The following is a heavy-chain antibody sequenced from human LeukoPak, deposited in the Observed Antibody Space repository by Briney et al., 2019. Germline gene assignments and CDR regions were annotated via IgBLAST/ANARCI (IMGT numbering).Heavy chain of an antibody. CDR2: IYHSGST. CDR1: GGSISSGGYY. J-gene: IGHJ4*02. Sequence: SETLSLTCTVSGGSISSGGYYWSWIRQPPGKGLEWIGYIYHSGSTYYNPSLKSRVTISVDTSKNQFSLKLSSVTAADTAVYYCARVCSNTSCLLDYWGQGTLVTVSS. D-gene: IGHD2-2*01. V-gene: IGHV4-30-2*05. CDR3: ARVCSNTSCLLDY.